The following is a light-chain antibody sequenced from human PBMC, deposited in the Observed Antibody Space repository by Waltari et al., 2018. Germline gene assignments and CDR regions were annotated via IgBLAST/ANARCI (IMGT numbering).Light chain of an antibody. Sequence: QSALTQPASVSGSPGQSITISCSGTSRDVGSYNLFPWYQQNPGKAPKLMIYEVTKRPSGVSNRFSGSKAGNTASLTISGLQAEDEADYYCCSYAGGTTVLFGGGTKLNVL. CDR3: CSYAGGTTVL. J-gene: IGLJ2*01. CDR1: SRDVGSYNL. CDR2: EVT. V-gene: IGLV2-23*02.